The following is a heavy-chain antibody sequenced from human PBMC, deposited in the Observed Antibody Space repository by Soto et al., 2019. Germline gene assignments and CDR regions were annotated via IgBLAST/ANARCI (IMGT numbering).Heavy chain of an antibody. Sequence: PWGSLRLSCAASGFTFSNYAIHWVRQAPGKGLEWVAVISYDGSNKYYADSVKGRFTISRDNSKNTLYLQMNSLRAEDTAVYYCARDYYDFWSGYYRTYGMDVWGQGTTVTVSS. CDR2: ISYDGSNK. D-gene: IGHD3-3*01. CDR1: GFTFSNYA. CDR3: ARDYYDFWSGYYRTYGMDV. V-gene: IGHV3-30-3*01. J-gene: IGHJ6*02.